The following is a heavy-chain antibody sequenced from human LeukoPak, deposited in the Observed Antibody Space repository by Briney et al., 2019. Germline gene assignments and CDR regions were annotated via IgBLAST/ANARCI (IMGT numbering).Heavy chain of an antibody. CDR1: GFTFSSYW. Sequence: GGSLRLSCAASGFTFSSYWMSWVRQAPGKGLEWVANIKQDGSEKYYVDSVKGRFTISRDNAKNSLYLQMNSLRAEDTAVYYCARGGYSGYDWVDYWGQGTLVTVSS. CDR3: ARGGYSGYDWVDY. J-gene: IGHJ4*02. V-gene: IGHV3-7*05. D-gene: IGHD5-12*01. CDR2: IKQDGSEK.